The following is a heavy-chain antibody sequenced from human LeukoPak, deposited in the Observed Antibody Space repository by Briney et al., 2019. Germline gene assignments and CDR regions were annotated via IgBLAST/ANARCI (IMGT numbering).Heavy chain of an antibody. CDR3: VKDGRGYSYGYPRFAY. Sequence: GGSLRLSCSASGFTFSSYAMHWVRQARGKGLEYVSAISSNGGSTYYADSVKGRFTISRDNSKNTLYLQMSSLRAEDTAVYYCVKDGRGYSYGYPRFAYWGQGTLVTVSS. D-gene: IGHD5-18*01. CDR2: ISSNGGST. CDR1: GFTFSSYA. V-gene: IGHV3-64D*06. J-gene: IGHJ4*02.